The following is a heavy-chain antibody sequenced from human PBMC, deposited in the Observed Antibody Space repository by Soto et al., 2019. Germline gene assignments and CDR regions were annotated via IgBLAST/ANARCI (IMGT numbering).Heavy chain of an antibody. CDR3: ARNEISMLVIDS. D-gene: IGHD3-22*01. CDR1: GFIFSMFA. J-gene: IGHJ4*02. CDR2: APSDGSHI. V-gene: IGHV3-30-3*01. Sequence: PGGSLRLSCSASGFIFSMFAMHWVRQAPGKGLEWVAVAPSDGSHIYYADSVKGRFTISRDNSKNMLYLQMNSLRPDDTAVYYCARNEISMLVIDSWGQGSLATVSS.